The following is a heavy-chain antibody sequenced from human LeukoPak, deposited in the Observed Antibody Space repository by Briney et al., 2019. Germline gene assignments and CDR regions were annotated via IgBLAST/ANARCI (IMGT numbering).Heavy chain of an antibody. Sequence: GASVKVSCKASGYTFTGYYMHWVRRAPGQGLEWMGWINPNSGGTNYAQKFQGRVTMTRDTSISTAYMELSRLRSDDTAVYYCARDYYGSGSYYNVLYYFDYWGQGTLVTVSS. CDR3: ARDYYGSGSYYNVLYYFDY. CDR2: INPNSGGT. J-gene: IGHJ4*02. V-gene: IGHV1-2*02. D-gene: IGHD3-10*01. CDR1: GYTFTGYY.